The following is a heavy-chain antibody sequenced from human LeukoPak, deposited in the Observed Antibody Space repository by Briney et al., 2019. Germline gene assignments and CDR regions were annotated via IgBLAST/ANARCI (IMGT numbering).Heavy chain of an antibody. J-gene: IGHJ5*02. CDR3: AREGIAAAGTNWFDP. Sequence: GGSLRLSCAASGFTFSNYAMSWVRQAPGKGLEWVSSISGSGASTYYADSVKGRFTISRDNSKNTLYLQMNSLRAEDTAVYYCAREGIAAAGTNWFDPWGQGTLVTVSS. V-gene: IGHV3-23*01. D-gene: IGHD6-13*01. CDR2: ISGSGAST. CDR1: GFTFSNYA.